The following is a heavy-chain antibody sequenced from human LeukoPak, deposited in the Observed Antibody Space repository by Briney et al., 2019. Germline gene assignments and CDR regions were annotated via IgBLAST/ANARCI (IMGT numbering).Heavy chain of an antibody. CDR2: IKYDGSHK. V-gene: IGHV3-7*01. Sequence: PGGSLRLSCVASGFSFSSYWMAWVRQAPGKGLEWVANIKYDGSHKYYVDSVKGRFTISRDNAKNSVYLQMNSLRVDDTAAYFCASSHDSSGNDWGQGTMVTVSS. J-gene: IGHJ4*02. CDR3: ASSHDSSGND. D-gene: IGHD3-22*01. CDR1: GFSFSSYW.